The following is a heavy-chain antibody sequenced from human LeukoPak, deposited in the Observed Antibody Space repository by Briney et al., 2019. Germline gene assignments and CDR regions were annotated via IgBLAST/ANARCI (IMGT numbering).Heavy chain of an antibody. V-gene: IGHV1-69*13. D-gene: IGHD1-26*01. J-gene: IGHJ4*02. CDR1: GGTFSSYA. CDR3: AREGSGSYWGNDY. CDR2: IIPIFGTA. Sequence: SVKVSCKASGGTFSSYAISWVRQAPGQGLEWMGGIIPIFGTANYAQKFQGGVTITADESTSTAYMELSSLRSEDTAVYYCAREGSGSYWGNDYWGQGTLVTVSS.